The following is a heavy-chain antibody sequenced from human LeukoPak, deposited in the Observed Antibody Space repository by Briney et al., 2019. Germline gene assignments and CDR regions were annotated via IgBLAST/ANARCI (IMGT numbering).Heavy chain of an antibody. CDR3: ARDRMVTYFDY. Sequence: GGSLRLSCAAFGFTFSNYGMHWVRQAPGKGLEWVAVIWSDGGNKYYADSVKGRFTISRDNSKNTLYLQMNSLRAEDTAMYYCARDRMVTYFDYWGQGTLVTVSS. CDR1: GFTFSNYG. CDR2: IWSDGGNK. D-gene: IGHD5-18*01. J-gene: IGHJ4*02. V-gene: IGHV3-33*01.